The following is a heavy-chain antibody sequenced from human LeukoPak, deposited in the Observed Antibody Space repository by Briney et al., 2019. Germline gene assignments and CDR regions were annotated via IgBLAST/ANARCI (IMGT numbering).Heavy chain of an antibody. Sequence: SETLSLTCTVSGYSISSGYYWGWIRQPPGKGLEWIGSIYYSGNTYYKPSLKSRVTISVDTSKNQFSLKLSSVTAADTAVYYCATSRPTMVRQKFWADSWRFDPWGQGTLVTVSS. CDR3: ATSRPTMVRQKFWADSWRFDP. CDR1: GYSISSGYY. CDR2: IYYSGNT. D-gene: IGHD3-10*01. J-gene: IGHJ5*02. V-gene: IGHV4-38-2*02.